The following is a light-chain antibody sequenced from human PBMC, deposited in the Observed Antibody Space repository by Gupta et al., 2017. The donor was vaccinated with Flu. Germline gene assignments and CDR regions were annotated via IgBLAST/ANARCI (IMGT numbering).Light chain of an antibody. V-gene: IGLV1-44*01. CDR3: AAWDDSLNGWV. CDR2: SNN. J-gene: IGLJ3*02. Sequence: QSVMTQPPSASGTTGQRVTISCSGSTSSIGINTVNWYQQLPGTAPKLLIYSNNQRPSGVPDRFAGSKSGTSASLAISGLQSEDEGDYYCAAWDDSLNGWVFGGGTKLTVL. CDR1: TSSIGINT.